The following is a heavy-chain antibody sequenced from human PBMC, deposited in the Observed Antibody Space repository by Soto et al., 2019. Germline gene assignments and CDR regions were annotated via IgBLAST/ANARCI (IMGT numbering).Heavy chain of an antibody. J-gene: IGHJ4*02. CDR1: GYTFTSYG. Sequence: QVQLVQSGAEVKKPGASVKVSCKASGYTFTSYGISWVRQAPGQGLEWMGWISAYNGNTNYAQKHQGRVTMTTDTSTSTAYMELRSMRSDDTAVYYCARAGLDSSGWYGRSVDLDYWGQGTLVTVSS. V-gene: IGHV1-18*01. CDR2: ISAYNGNT. D-gene: IGHD6-19*01. CDR3: ARAGLDSSGWYGRSVDLDY.